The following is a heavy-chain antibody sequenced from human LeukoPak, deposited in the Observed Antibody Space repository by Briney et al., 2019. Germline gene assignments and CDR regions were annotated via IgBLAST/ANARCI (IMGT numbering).Heavy chain of an antibody. CDR2: INHSGST. J-gene: IGHJ6*02. V-gene: IGHV4-34*01. Sequence: KPSETLSLTCAVYGGSFSGYYWSWIRQPPGKGLEWIGEINHSGSTNYNPSLKSRVTISVDTSKNQFSLKLSSVTAADTAVYYCARVYSSTSCFDVWGQGTTVTASS. D-gene: IGHD2-2*01. CDR1: GGSFSGYY. CDR3: ARVYSSTSCFDV.